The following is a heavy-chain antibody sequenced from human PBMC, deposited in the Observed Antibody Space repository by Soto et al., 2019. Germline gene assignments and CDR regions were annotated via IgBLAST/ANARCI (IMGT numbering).Heavy chain of an antibody. J-gene: IGHJ6*03. CDR2: INPSGGST. CDR1: GYTLTSYS. D-gene: IGHD6-25*01. CDR3: SRDRVRSGIRDSSTGMDV. Sequence: ASVNVSSKAPGYTLTSYSLQWVRQAPGQGIEWMGIINPSGGSTRYAQKFQGRVTMTRDTSTSTVYMELSSLRSEDTAVYYCSRDRVRSGIRDSSTGMDVWGKGSTVTGS. V-gene: IGHV1-46*01.